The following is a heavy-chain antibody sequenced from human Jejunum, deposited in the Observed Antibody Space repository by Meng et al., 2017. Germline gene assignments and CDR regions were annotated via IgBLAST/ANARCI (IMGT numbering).Heavy chain of an antibody. D-gene: IGHD2-15*01. V-gene: IGHV4-31*03. J-gene: IGHJ5*02. CDR2: IHYTGNA. CDR1: GGLISSVDYS. Sequence: HVLLQGLGPGLVKPSQTLSLTCTVSGGLISSVDYSWSWIRQHPGKGLEWIGSIHYTGNAYQNPSLKRRLTMSIDTSENQFSLKLSSVTAADTAVYYCARGVVAGAPYPGHWFDPWGQGTLVTVSS. CDR3: ARGVVAGAPYPGHWFDP.